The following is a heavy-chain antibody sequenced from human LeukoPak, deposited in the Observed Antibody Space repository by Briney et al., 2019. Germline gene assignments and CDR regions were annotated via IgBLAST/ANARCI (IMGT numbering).Heavy chain of an antibody. CDR3: AKVKGFRTSGPYGMDV. CDR2: ISYDGSNK. D-gene: IGHD2-15*01. CDR1: GFTFSSYA. Sequence: GGSLRLSCAASGFTFSSYAMHWVRQAPGKGLEWVAVISYDGSNKYYADSVKGRFTISRDNSKNTLYLQMNSLRAEDTAVYYCAKVKGFRTSGPYGMDVWGQGTTVTVSS. J-gene: IGHJ6*02. V-gene: IGHV3-30-3*01.